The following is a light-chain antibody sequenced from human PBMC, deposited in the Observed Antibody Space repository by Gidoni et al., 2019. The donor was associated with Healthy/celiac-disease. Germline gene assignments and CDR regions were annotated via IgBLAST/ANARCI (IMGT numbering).Light chain of an antibody. CDR3: QQRSNWPLT. CDR1: QSVSSY. CDR2: DAS. Sequence: PATLSLVPGERATLSCRASQSVSSYLAWYQQKPGQAPRLLIYDASNRATGIPARFSGSGSGTDFTLTISSLEPEDFAVYYCQQRSNWPLTFGGGTKVEIK. J-gene: IGKJ4*01. V-gene: IGKV3-11*01.